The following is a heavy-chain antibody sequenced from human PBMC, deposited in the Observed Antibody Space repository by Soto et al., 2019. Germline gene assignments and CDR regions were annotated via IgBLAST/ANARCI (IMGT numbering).Heavy chain of an antibody. Sequence: QVQLVQSGAEVKKPGSSVKVSCKASGGTFSSYTISWVRQAPGQGLEWMGRIIPILGIANYAQKFQGRVTTDADKSTSTAYMELSSLRSEDTAVYYCARATDGSGSYPGYWGQGPLVTVSS. D-gene: IGHD3-10*01. J-gene: IGHJ4*02. V-gene: IGHV1-69*02. CDR2: IIPILGIA. CDR1: GGTFSSYT. CDR3: ARATDGSGSYPGY.